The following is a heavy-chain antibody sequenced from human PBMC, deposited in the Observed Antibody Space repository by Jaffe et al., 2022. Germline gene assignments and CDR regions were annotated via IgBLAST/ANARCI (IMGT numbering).Heavy chain of an antibody. CDR1: GFTFSSYW. D-gene: IGHD3-10*01. CDR3: ARDKGFGELWFPYYFDY. Sequence: EVQLVESGGGLVQPGGSLRLSCAASGFTFSSYWMHWVRQAPGKGLVWVSRINSDGSSTSYADSVKGRFTISRDNAKNTLYLQMNSLRAEDTAVYYCARDKGFGELWFPYYFDYWGQGTLVTVSS. J-gene: IGHJ4*02. CDR2: INSDGSST. V-gene: IGHV3-74*01.